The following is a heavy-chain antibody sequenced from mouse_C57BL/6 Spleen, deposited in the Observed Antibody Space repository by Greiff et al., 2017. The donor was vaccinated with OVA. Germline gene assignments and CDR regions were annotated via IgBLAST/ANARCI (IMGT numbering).Heavy chain of an antibody. D-gene: IGHD2-4*01. V-gene: IGHV1-52*01. CDR1: GYTFTSYG. CDR2: IDPSDSET. CDR3: ARWDEYDDWFAY. Sequence: VQLQQPGAELVRPGSSVKLSCKASGYTFTSYGMHWVKQRPIQGLEWIGDIDPSDSETHSNQKFKDKATLTVDKSSSTAYMQLSSLTSEDSAVYSCARWDEYDDWFAYWGQGTLVTVSA. J-gene: IGHJ3*01.